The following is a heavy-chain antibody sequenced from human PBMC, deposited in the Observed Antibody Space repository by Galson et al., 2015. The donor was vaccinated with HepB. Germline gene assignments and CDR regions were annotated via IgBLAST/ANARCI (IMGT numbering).Heavy chain of an antibody. CDR3: AREESSGWLRGLPRD. D-gene: IGHD6-19*01. Sequence: CAISGDSVSSNSATWNWIRQSPSRGLEWLGRTYYRSKWYNDYAVSVKSRITINPDTSKNQFSLQLNSVTPEDTAVYYCAREESSGWLRGLPRDWGQGTLVTVSS. V-gene: IGHV6-1*01. J-gene: IGHJ4*02. CDR1: GDSVSSNSAT. CDR2: TYYRSKWYN.